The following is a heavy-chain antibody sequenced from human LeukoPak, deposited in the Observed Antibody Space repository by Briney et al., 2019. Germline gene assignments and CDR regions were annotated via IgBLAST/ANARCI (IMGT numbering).Heavy chain of an antibody. CDR2: ISSGSSEI. D-gene: IGHD5-18*01. Sequence: GGSLRLSFAASGLTFGYYAMTWVRKAPGKGLEWVSSISSGSSEIYYADSVRGRFTISRDNAENSLYLQMNSLRVEDTAFYYCARDLAYSRLDYWGQGMLVTVSS. J-gene: IGHJ4*02. CDR1: GLTFGYYA. V-gene: IGHV3-21*01. CDR3: ARDLAYSRLDY.